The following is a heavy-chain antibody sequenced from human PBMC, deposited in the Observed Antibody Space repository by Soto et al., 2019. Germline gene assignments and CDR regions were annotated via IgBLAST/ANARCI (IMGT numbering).Heavy chain of an antibody. CDR2: TSYDGNTK. J-gene: IGHJ4*02. CDR3: ARDTSPYGSGSFDY. Sequence: QGQLVESGGGVVQPGRSLRLSCAASGFTFSSFAMHWVRQAPGKGLEWVAITSYDGNTKYYADSVKGRFTISRDNSKNTLYLQMNSLRAEDTAVYYCARDTSPYGSGSFDYWGQGTLVTVSS. V-gene: IGHV3-30-3*01. D-gene: IGHD3-10*01. CDR1: GFTFSSFA.